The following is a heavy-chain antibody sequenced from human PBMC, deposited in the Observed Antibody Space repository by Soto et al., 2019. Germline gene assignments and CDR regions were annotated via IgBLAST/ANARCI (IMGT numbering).Heavy chain of an antibody. CDR1: GFTFSTYS. Sequence: GGSLGLSCAASGFTFSTYSMQWVRQAPGRGLEWVSSITPSSAFIYYADSVEGRFTISRDNSQNSLYLQMNSLRAEDTAIYYCARGARASSVTTLSAYWGQGTLVTVSS. D-gene: IGHD4-17*01. V-gene: IGHV3-21*01. J-gene: IGHJ4*02. CDR2: ITPSSAFI. CDR3: ARGARASSVTTLSAY.